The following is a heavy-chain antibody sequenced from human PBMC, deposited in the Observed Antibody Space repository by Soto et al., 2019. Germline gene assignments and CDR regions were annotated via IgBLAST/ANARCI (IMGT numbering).Heavy chain of an antibody. CDR1: GFSLSTTGVG. V-gene: IGHV2-5*02. CDR2: IYWDDDK. Sequence: QITLKESGPTLVKPTQPLTLTCTFSGFSLSTTGVGVGWIRQPPRKALEWVALIYWDDDKPYNPSLKSRLTITKDTSKNQVVLTMTNMDPVDTATYYCAHRRPLPYGCSGYAFDYWGQGILVTVSS. D-gene: IGHD3-22*01. J-gene: IGHJ4*02. CDR3: AHRRPLPYGCSGYAFDY.